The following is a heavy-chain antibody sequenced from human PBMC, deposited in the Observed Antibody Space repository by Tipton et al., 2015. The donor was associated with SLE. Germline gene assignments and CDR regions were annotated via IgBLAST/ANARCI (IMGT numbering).Heavy chain of an antibody. V-gene: IGHV4-4*07. CDR2: IYTGGNT. Sequence: TLSLTCTVSGGVISEYYWGWIRQPAGKGLEWIGRIYTGGNTKYNPSLESRVTLSADTSKNQFSLKLSSVTAADTAVYYCARIKLPITMIVVADDAFDIWGQGTMVTVSS. J-gene: IGHJ3*02. CDR3: ARIKLPITMIVVADDAFDI. D-gene: IGHD3-22*01. CDR1: GGVISEYY.